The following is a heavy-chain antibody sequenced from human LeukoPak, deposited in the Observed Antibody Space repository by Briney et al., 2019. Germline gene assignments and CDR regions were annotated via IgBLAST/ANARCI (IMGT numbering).Heavy chain of an antibody. V-gene: IGHV4-30-4*08. CDR3: ARVPWRLQYFDY. J-gene: IGHJ4*02. D-gene: IGHD4-11*01. CDR1: GGSISSGDYY. CDR2: IYYSGST. Sequence: PSETLSLTCTVSGGSISSGDYYWSWIRQPPGKGLEWIGYIYYSGSTYYNPALKSRVTISVDTSKNQFSLKQSSVTAADTAVYYCARVPWRLQYFDYWGQGALVAVSS.